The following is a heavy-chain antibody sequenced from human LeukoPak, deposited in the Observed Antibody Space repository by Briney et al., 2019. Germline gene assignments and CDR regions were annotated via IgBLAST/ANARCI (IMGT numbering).Heavy chain of an antibody. CDR1: GDSITSSSYS. V-gene: IGHV4-39*01. D-gene: IGHD3-10*01. J-gene: IGHJ4*02. CDR2: IYYSGST. CDR3: ASRPGGPEYFGSGSSP. Sequence: SETLSLTCSVSGDSITSSSYSWGWVRQPPGKGLEWIGTIYYSGSTYYNPSLKSRVTISVDTSKNEFPLKLSSVTAGDTAVYYCASRPGGPEYFGSGSSPWGQGTLVTVSS.